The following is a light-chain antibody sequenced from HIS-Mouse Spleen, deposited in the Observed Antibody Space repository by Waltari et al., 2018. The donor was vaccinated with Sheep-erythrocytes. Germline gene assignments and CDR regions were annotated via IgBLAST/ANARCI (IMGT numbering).Light chain of an antibody. Sequence: QSALTQPASVSGSPGQSITISCTGTSSDVGSYNLVSWYQQHPGKAPKLVIYEGSKRPSGVSNRFSGSNSGNTASLTISGLQAEDEADYYCCSYAGSSTPWVFGGGTKLTVL. CDR1: SSDVGSYNL. CDR3: CSYAGSSTPWV. J-gene: IGLJ3*02. V-gene: IGLV2-23*01. CDR2: EGS.